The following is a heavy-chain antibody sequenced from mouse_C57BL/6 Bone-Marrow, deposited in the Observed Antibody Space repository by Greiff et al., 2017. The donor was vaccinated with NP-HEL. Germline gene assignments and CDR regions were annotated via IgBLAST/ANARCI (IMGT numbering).Heavy chain of an antibody. Sequence: EVKVEESGGGLVQPGGSMKLSCVASGFTFSNYWMNWVRQSPEKGLEWVAQIRLKSDNYATHYAESVKGRFTISRDDSKSSVYLQMNNLRAEDTGIYYCTKLLLYWYFDVWGTGTTVTVSS. CDR3: TKLLLYWYFDV. D-gene: IGHD1-1*01. CDR1: GFTFSNYW. V-gene: IGHV6-3*01. J-gene: IGHJ1*03. CDR2: IRLKSDNYAT.